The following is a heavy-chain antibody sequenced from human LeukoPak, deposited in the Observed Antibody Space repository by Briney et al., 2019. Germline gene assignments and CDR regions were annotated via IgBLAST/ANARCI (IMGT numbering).Heavy chain of an antibody. V-gene: IGHV1-2*02. J-gene: IGHJ4*02. CDR3: ARDMIVVVPAARGEDY. CDR1: GYTFTGYY. CDR2: INPNSGGT. D-gene: IGHD2-2*01. Sequence: ASVKVSCKASGYTFTGYYTHWVRQAPGQGLEWMGWINPNSGGTNYAQKFQGRVTMTRDTSISTAYMELSRLRSDDTAVYYCARDMIVVVPAARGEDYWGQGTLVTVSS.